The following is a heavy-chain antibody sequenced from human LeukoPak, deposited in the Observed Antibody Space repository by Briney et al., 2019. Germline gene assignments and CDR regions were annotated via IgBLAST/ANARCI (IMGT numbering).Heavy chain of an antibody. Sequence: PGGSLRLSCAASGFTFSSYVMHWVRQAPGKGLEWVAIISYDGSNEYYADSVKGRFTISRDNSKNTLYLQMNSLRAEDTAVYYCARGLDIAAAGTVFSGYFDLWGRGTLVTVSS. CDR2: ISYDGSNE. CDR1: GFTFSSYV. CDR3: ARGLDIAAAGTVFSGYFDL. V-gene: IGHV3-30*04. D-gene: IGHD6-13*01. J-gene: IGHJ2*01.